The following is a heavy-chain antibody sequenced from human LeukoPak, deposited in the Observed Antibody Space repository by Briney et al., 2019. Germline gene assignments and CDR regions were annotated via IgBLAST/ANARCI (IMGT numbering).Heavy chain of an antibody. CDR3: ARLRDSTGYHFDY. Sequence: NPSETLSLTCTVSGGFINGYYWSWIRQPPGKGLEWIGDIYYSGSTNYNPSLKSRVTISVDTSKKQLSLNLRSVTAADTAVYYCARLRDSTGYHFDYWGQGTLVTVSS. CDR2: IYYSGST. V-gene: IGHV4-59*01. CDR1: GGFINGYY. J-gene: IGHJ4*02. D-gene: IGHD3-22*01.